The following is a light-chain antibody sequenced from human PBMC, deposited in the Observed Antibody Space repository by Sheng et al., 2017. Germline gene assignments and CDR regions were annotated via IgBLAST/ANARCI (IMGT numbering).Light chain of an antibody. CDR1: NSDVGGYQY. CDR3: CSYAGSSTFVV. CDR2: DVS. Sequence: QSALTQPASVSASPGQSITISCTETNSDVGGYQYISWYQHFVGKAPKLILYDVSHRPSGVSSRFSGTKSGNTASLTISGLQADDEADYYCCSYAGSSTFVVFGGGTKLTVL. J-gene: IGLJ2*01. V-gene: IGLV2-14*03.